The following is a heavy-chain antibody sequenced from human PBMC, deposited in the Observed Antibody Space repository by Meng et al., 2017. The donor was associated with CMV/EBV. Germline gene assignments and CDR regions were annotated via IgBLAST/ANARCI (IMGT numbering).Heavy chain of an antibody. CDR2: INHSGST. CDR1: GGSFSGYY. Sequence: QVQLQQWGAGLLKPAETLSLPSAVYGGSFSGYYWSWIRQPPGKGLEWIGEINHSGSTNYNPSLKSRVTISVDTSKNQFSLKLSSVTAADTAVYYCARGGNWFDPWGQGTLVTVSS. V-gene: IGHV4-34*01. J-gene: IGHJ5*02. CDR3: ARGGNWFDP.